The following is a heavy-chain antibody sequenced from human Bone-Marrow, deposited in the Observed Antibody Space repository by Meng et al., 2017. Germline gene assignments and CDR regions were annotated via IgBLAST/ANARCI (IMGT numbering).Heavy chain of an antibody. CDR2: IKSDGSGT. J-gene: IGHJ3*01. Sequence: GGSLRLSCAASGFTFSNYWTHWVRQGPGQGLVWVSRIKSDGSGTTHADAVRGRFTISRDNAKSTLYLQMNSLRAEDTALYYCVRADISLGYDAFDVWGRGTMVTVSS. D-gene: IGHD3-16*01. V-gene: IGHV3-74*03. CDR3: VRADISLGYDAFDV. CDR1: GFTFSNYW.